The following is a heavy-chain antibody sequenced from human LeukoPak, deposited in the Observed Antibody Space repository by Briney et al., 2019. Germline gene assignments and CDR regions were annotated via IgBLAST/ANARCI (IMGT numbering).Heavy chain of an antibody. V-gene: IGHV3-48*01. CDR3: ARNRRDIRFLHAFDI. D-gene: IGHD3-3*01. Sequence: QSGGSLRLSCAASGFTFSSYSMNWVRQAPGKGLEWVSYISSSSSTIYYADSVKGRFTISRDNSNNTLYLQLNSLRPEDTAMYYCARNRRDIRFLHAFDIWGQGTMVTVSS. CDR2: ISSSSSTI. CDR1: GFTFSSYS. J-gene: IGHJ3*02.